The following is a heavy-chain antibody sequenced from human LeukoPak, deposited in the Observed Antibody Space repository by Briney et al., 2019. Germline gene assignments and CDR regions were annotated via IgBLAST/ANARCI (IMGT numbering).Heavy chain of an antibody. CDR3: ARDPGVTPQYYFDY. V-gene: IGHV4-39*07. D-gene: IGHD3-10*01. CDR2: IYYSGST. J-gene: IGHJ4*02. Sequence: SETLSLTCTVSGGSISSSSYYWGWIRQPPGKGLEWIGSIYYSGSTYYNPSLKSRVTISVDTSKNQFSLKLCSVTAADTAVYYCARDPGVTPQYYFDYWGQGTLVTVSS. CDR1: GGSISSSSYY.